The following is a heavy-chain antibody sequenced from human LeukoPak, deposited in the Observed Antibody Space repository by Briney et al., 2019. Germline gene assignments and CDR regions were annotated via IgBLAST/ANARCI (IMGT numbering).Heavy chain of an antibody. CDR2: IYWDDDK. CDR3: AHSLIAVAGTTKDYYMDV. V-gene: IGHV2-5*02. Sequence: ESGHTLVNPTQTLTLTCTFSGFSLSTSGVGVGWIRQPPGKALEWLALIYWDDDKRYSPSLKSRLTITKDTSKNQVVLTMTNMDPVDTATYYCAHSLIAVAGTTKDYYMDVWGKGTTVTVSS. CDR1: GFSLSTSGVG. D-gene: IGHD6-19*01. J-gene: IGHJ6*03.